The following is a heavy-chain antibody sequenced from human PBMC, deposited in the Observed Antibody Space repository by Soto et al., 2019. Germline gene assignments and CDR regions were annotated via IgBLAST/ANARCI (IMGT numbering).Heavy chain of an antibody. CDR2: IKSKTDGGTT. D-gene: IGHD1-26*01. V-gene: IGHV3-15*01. CDR3: TTVWGGGSYYLHYYYYYGMDV. J-gene: IGHJ6*02. CDR1: GFTFSNAW. Sequence: PGGSLRLSCAASGFTFSNAWMSWVRQAPGKGLEWVGRIKSKTDGGTTDYAAPVKGRFTISRDDSKNTLYLQMNSLKTEDTAVYYCTTVWGGGSYYLHYYYYYGMDVWGQGTTVTVSS.